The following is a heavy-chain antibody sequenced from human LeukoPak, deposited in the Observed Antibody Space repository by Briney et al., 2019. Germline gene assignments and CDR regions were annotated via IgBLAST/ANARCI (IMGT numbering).Heavy chain of an antibody. CDR2: ISGSGGST. CDR3: AKDYGDYGDNFDY. J-gene: IGHJ4*02. D-gene: IGHD4-17*01. V-gene: IGHV3-23*01. CDR1: GFSFSSYA. Sequence: PGGSLRLSCAASGFSFSSYAMSWVRQAPGKGLEWVSAISGSGGSTYYADSVKGRFTISRDNSKNTLYLQMNSLRAEDTAVYYCAKDYGDYGDNFDYWGQGTLVTVSS.